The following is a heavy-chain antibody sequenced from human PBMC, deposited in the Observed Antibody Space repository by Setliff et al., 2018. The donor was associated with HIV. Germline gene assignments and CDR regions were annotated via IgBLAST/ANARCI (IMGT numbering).Heavy chain of an antibody. V-gene: IGHV1-2*02. D-gene: IGHD3-16*01. Sequence: ASVKVSCKASGYTFTDNYIHWVRQAPGQGLEWMGYIDPNTGDTNYAQKFQGRVTFSTDTSVSTAYVELERLSSDDTAIYYCVKADVLLCDFWGPGTLVTVSS. J-gene: IGHJ4*02. CDR2: IDPNTGDT. CDR1: GYTFTDNY. CDR3: VKADVLLCDF.